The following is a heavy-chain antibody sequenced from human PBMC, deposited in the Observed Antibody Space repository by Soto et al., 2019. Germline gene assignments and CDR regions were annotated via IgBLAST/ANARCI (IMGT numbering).Heavy chain of an antibody. Sequence: QVQLVQSGAEVKKPGASVKVSCKVSGYTLTELSMHWVRQAPGKGLEWMGGFDPEDGETIYAQKFQGRVTMTEDTSTGAAYMERSSLRSEDTAVYYCATVGYCSGGSCYSFDYWGQGTLVTVSS. CDR3: ATVGYCSGGSCYSFDY. V-gene: IGHV1-24*01. D-gene: IGHD2-15*01. CDR1: GYTLTELS. CDR2: FDPEDGET. J-gene: IGHJ4*02.